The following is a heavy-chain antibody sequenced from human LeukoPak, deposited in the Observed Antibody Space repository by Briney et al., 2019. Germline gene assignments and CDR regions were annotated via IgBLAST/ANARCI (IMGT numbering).Heavy chain of an antibody. CDR2: IYYSGST. CDR1: GFSLSTSGMC. J-gene: IGHJ4*02. V-gene: IGHV4-30-4*08. D-gene: IGHD3-10*01. CDR3: ARDDHSGYFDY. Sequence: SGPTLVNPTQTLTLTCTFSGFSLSTSGMCVSWIRQPPGKGLEWIGYIYYSGSTYYNPSLKSRVTISVDTSKNQFSLKLSSVTAADTAVYYCARDDHSGYFDYWGQGTLVTVSS.